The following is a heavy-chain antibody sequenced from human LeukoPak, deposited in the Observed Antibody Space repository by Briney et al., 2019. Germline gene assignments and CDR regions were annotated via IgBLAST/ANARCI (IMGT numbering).Heavy chain of an antibody. CDR1: GGSISSGDYY. D-gene: IGHD3-22*01. J-gene: IGHJ3*02. V-gene: IGHV4-30-4*08. CDR2: IYYSGST. Sequence: SQTLSLTCTVSGGSISSGDYYWSWIRQPPGKGLEWIGYIYYSGSTYYNPSLKSRVTISVDTSKNQFSLKLSSVPAADTAVFYCARAVYYYDSSGYSPDVFDIWGQGTMVTVSS. CDR3: ARAVYYYDSSGYSPDVFDI.